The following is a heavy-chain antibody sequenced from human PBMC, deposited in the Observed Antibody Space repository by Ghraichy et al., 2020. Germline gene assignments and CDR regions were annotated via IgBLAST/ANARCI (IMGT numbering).Heavy chain of an antibody. CDR1: GFTFSSYS. V-gene: IGHV3-48*02. Sequence: GGSLRLSCAASGFTFSSYSMNWVRQAPGKGLEWVSYISSSSTIYYADSVKGRFTISRDNAKNSLYLQMNSLRDEDTAVYYCARGPGGYDSSGYRRFDYWGQGTLVTVSS. D-gene: IGHD3-22*01. J-gene: IGHJ4*02. CDR2: ISSSSTI. CDR3: ARGPGGYDSSGYRRFDY.